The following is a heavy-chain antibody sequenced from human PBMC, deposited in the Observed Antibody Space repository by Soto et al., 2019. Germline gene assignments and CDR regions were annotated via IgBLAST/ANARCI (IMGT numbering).Heavy chain of an antibody. D-gene: IGHD3-10*01. CDR1: GGTFSSYT. Sequence: QVQLVQSGAEVKKPGSSVKVSCKASGGTFSSYTISWVRQAPGQGLEWMGRIIPILGIANYAQKFQGRVTITADKSTSXXYMELSSLRSEDTAVYYCARGRGGSGRRAVWYFDLWGRGTLVTVSS. J-gene: IGHJ2*01. CDR3: ARGRGGSGRRAVWYFDL. CDR2: IIPILGIA. V-gene: IGHV1-69*02.